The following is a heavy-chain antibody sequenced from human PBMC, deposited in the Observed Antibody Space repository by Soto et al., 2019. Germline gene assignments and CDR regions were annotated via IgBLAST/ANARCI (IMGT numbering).Heavy chain of an antibody. CDR2: INAGNGNT. V-gene: IGHV1-3*01. D-gene: IGHD2-21*02. CDR1: GYTFTDYY. J-gene: IGHJ4*02. Sequence: ASVKVSCKVSGYTFTDYYINWVRQAPGQRLEWMGWINAGNGNTKYSQKFQGRVTITRDTSASTAYMELSSLRSEDTAVYYCARSIVVVTALDYWGQGTLVTVSS. CDR3: ARSIVVVTALDY.